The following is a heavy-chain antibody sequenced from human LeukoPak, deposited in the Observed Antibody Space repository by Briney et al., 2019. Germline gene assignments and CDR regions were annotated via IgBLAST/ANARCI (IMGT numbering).Heavy chain of an antibody. J-gene: IGHJ4*02. CDR2: ISPSGNYI. CDR1: GFTFSSHS. D-gene: IGHD2-2*01. Sequence: GGSLRLSCEASGFTFSSHSMNWVRQAPGKGLEWVSSISPSGNYIYYADSVEGRFTISRDNAKNSLYLQMNSLRAEDTAVYYCARDLSSSTSCYSYWGQGTLVTVAS. V-gene: IGHV3-21*01. CDR3: ARDLSSSTSCYSY.